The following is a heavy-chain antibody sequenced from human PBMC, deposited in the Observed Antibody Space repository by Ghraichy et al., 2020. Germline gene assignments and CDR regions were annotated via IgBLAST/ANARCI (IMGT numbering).Heavy chain of an antibody. J-gene: IGHJ4*02. CDR1: GFNFSNYG. CDR3: AKDTGYYNRGIYY. CDR2: ISDDGSNK. V-gene: IGHV3-30*18. Sequence: GGSLRLSCAASGFNFSNYGIHWVRQAPGKGLEWVAVISDDGSNKYYADSVRGRFTISRDNTKNTLYLQMNSLRVEDTAVYYCAKDTGYYNRGIYYWGQGTLVAGSS. D-gene: IGHD3-9*01.